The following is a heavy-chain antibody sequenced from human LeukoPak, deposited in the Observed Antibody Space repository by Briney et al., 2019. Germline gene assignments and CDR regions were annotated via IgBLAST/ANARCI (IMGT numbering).Heavy chain of an antibody. CDR1: GGSISSGGYY. CDR3: ARERILPYCSGGSCYSAWFDP. D-gene: IGHD2-15*01. Sequence: SETLSLTCTVSGGSISSGGYYWSWIRQHPGKGLEWIGYIYYSGSTYYNPSLKSRVTISVDTPKNQFSLKLSSVTAADTAVYYCARERILPYCSGGSCYSAWFDPWGQGTLVTVSS. CDR2: IYYSGST. V-gene: IGHV4-31*03. J-gene: IGHJ5*02.